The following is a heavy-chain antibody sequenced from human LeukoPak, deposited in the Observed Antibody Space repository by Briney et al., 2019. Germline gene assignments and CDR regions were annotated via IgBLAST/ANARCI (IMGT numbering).Heavy chain of an antibody. CDR3: AREARITMIVVADLDP. Sequence: GTSLRLSCATSGFTFSSYGMHWVRQAPGKGLEWVAVISYDGSNKYYADSVKGRFTISRDNSKNTLYLQMNSLRAEDTAVYYCAREARITMIVVADLDPWGQGTLVTVSS. V-gene: IGHV3-30*03. J-gene: IGHJ5*02. CDR2: ISYDGSNK. CDR1: GFTFSSYG. D-gene: IGHD3-22*01.